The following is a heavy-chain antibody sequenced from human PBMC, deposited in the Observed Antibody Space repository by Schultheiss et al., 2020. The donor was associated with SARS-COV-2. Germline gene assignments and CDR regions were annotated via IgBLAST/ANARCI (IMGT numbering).Heavy chain of an antibody. CDR1: GFTFSSYA. V-gene: IGHV3-15*07. CDR2: IKSKTDGGTT. J-gene: IGHJ2*01. D-gene: IGHD6-6*01. Sequence: GESLKISCSASGFTFSSYAMHWVRKAPGKGLEWVGRIKSKTDGGTTDYAAPVKGRFTISRDDSKNTLYLQMTSLRAEDTALYYCAGEPRVAARFFDLWGRGTLVTVSS. CDR3: AGEPRVAARFFDL.